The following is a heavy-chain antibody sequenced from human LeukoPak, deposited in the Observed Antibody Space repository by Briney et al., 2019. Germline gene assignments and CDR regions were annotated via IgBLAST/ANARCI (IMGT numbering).Heavy chain of an antibody. CDR1: GFTFSRNW. Sequence: PGGSLRLSCAASGFTFSRNWMSWVRQAPGKGPEWVANIKQDGSQKYYVDSVKGRFTISRNNAENSLYLEMNSLRDEDAAVYYCARGSSESYLADYWGQGSLVTVSS. D-gene: IGHD1-26*01. CDR2: IKQDGSQK. V-gene: IGHV3-7*02. J-gene: IGHJ4*02. CDR3: ARGSSESYLADY.